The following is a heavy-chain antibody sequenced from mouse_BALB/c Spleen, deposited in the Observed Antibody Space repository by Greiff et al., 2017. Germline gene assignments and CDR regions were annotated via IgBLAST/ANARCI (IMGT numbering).Heavy chain of an antibody. V-gene: IGHV5-17*02. D-gene: IGHD1-1*01. CDR1: GFTFSSFG. CDR3: AREDLYYYGSSYGAWFAY. CDR2: ISSGSSTI. J-gene: IGHJ3*01. Sequence: EVQVVESGGGLVQPGGSRKLSCAASGFTFSSFGMHWVRQAPEKGLEWVAYISSGSSTIYYADTVKGRFTISRDNPKNTLFLQMTSLRSEDTAMYYCAREDLYYYGSSYGAWFAYWGQGTLVTVSA.